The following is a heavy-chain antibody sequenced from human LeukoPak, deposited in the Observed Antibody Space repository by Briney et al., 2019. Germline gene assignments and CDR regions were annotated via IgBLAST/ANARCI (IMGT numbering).Heavy chain of an antibody. J-gene: IGHJ4*02. CDR2: INHSGST. D-gene: IGHD6-13*01. Sequence: SETLSLTCAVYGGSFSGYYWSWIRQPPGKGLEWIGEINHSGSTNYNPSLKSRVTISVDTSKNQFSLKVSSVTAADTAVYYCARSMVLIAAAGKGFDYWGQGTLVTASS. CDR1: GGSFSGYY. V-gene: IGHV4-34*01. CDR3: ARSMVLIAAAGKGFDY.